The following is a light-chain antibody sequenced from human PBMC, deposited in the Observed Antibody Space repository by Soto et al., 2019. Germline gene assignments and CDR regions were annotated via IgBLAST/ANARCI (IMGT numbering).Light chain of an antibody. Sequence: QSVLTQPPSASGSPGQSVTISCTGTSGDVGGYNYVSWYQQHPGKAPKLVIYEVTKRPSGVPDRFSGSKSGNTASLTVSGLQAEDEADYYCSSFTGASTIFXTGTKVTVL. CDR3: SSFTGASTI. CDR1: SGDVGGYNY. J-gene: IGLJ1*01. CDR2: EVT. V-gene: IGLV2-8*01.